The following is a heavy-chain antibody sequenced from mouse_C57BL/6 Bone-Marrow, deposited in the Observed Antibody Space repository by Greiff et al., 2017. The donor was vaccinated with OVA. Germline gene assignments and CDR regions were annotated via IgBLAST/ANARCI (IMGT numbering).Heavy chain of an antibody. Sequence: DVMLVESGEGLVKPGGSLKLSCAASGFTFSSYAMSWVRQTPEKRLEWVAYISSGGDYIYYADTVKGRFTISRDNARNTLYLQMSSLKSEDTAMYYCTGGLPDYYAMDYWGQGTSVTVSS. J-gene: IGHJ4*01. CDR2: ISSGGDYI. V-gene: IGHV5-9-1*02. CDR3: TGGLPDYYAMDY. D-gene: IGHD2-2*01. CDR1: GFTFSSYA.